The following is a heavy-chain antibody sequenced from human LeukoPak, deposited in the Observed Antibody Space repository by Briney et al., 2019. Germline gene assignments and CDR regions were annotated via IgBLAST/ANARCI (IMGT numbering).Heavy chain of an antibody. V-gene: IGHV4-34*01. CDR2: INHSGTT. J-gene: IGHJ6*03. CDR3: ARRSGDYAWRHYYYYMDV. CDR1: GGSFSGYY. D-gene: IGHD4-17*01. Sequence: PSETLSLTCAVYGGSFSGYYWSWIRQPPGKGLEWIGEINHSGTTNYNSSLKSRVTVSVDTSKNQFSLKLSSVTAADTAVYYCARRSGDYAWRHYYYYMDVWGKGTTVTISS.